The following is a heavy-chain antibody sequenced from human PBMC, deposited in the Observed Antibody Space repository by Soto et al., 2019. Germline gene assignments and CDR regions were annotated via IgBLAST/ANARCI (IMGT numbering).Heavy chain of an antibody. D-gene: IGHD6-19*01. J-gene: IGHJ6*02. CDR1: GFNFSSYG. V-gene: IGHV3-30*18. Sequence: PGGSLRLSCAASGFNFSSYGMHWVRQAPGKGLAWVAVISYDGSNKYYADSVKARFTISRDNSKNTLYLQMNSLRAEDTAVYYCAKSLTRGWSYYYYYGMDVWGQGTTVTVSS. CDR3: AKSLTRGWSYYYYYGMDV. CDR2: ISYDGSNK.